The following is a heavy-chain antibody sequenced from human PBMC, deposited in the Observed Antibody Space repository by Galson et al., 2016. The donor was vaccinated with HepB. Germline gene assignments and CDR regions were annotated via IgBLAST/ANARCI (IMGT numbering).Heavy chain of an antibody. CDR3: ARGSTWDWHYDL. D-gene: IGHD6-13*01. CDR1: GGSISAYY. Sequence: SETLSLTCTVSGGSISAYYWIWIRQPPGKGLEWIGYIHGSGTTKYKPSLSSRLTMSIDTSKKQFSLKVRYVTAADTAVYYCARGSTWDWHYDLWGRGTLVTVSS. J-gene: IGHJ2*01. V-gene: IGHV4-59*01. CDR2: IHGSGTT.